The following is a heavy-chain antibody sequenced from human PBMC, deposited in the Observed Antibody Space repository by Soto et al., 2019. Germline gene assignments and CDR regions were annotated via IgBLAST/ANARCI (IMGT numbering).Heavy chain of an antibody. CDR1: GYTFTRYG. CDR2: MSGNNGNT. J-gene: IGHJ5*01. Sequence: ASVKVSCKASGYTFTRYGISWVRQAPGQGLEWMGWMSGNNGNTNYAQKFQGRVTMTRNTSISTAYMELSSLRSEDTAVYYCARVVDSWGQGTLVTVSS. CDR3: ARVVDS. V-gene: IGHV1-18*01.